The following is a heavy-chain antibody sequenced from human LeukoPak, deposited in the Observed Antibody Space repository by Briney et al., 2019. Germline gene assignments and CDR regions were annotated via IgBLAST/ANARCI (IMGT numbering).Heavy chain of an antibody. V-gene: IGHV3-21*04. J-gene: IGHJ3*02. Sequence: GGSLRLSCAASGFIFSSYNMNWVRQAPGKGLEWVSSISSSSSYIYYADSVKGRFPISRDNAKNSLYLQMHSLRAEDTAVYYCARERQAEAFDIWGQGTMVTVSS. D-gene: IGHD6-25*01. CDR2: ISSSSSYI. CDR3: ARERQAEAFDI. CDR1: GFIFSSYN.